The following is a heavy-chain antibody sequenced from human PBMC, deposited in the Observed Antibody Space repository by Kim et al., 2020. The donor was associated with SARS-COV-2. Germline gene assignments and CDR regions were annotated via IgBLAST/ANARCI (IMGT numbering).Heavy chain of an antibody. D-gene: IGHD6-13*01. Sequence: GGSLRLSCAASGFTFSSYAMHWVRQAPGKGLEWVAVISYDGSNKYYADSVKGRFTISRDNSKNTLYLQMNSLRAEDTAVYYCARGNRGSWYSTLNYWGQGTLVTVSS. J-gene: IGHJ4*02. CDR2: ISYDGSNK. CDR1: GFTFSSYA. V-gene: IGHV3-30-3*01. CDR3: ARGNRGSWYSTLNY.